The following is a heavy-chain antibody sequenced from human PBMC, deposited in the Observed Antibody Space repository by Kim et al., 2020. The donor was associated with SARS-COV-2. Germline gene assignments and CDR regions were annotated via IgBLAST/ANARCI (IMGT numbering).Heavy chain of an antibody. CDR3: ERDMGGYGYFGL. V-gene: IGHV3-21*01. J-gene: IGHJ2*01. Sequence: YAYSGKGRFTISRDNAKNSLYLQMNSRRADDTAVYYCERDMGGYGYFGLWGRGTLVTVSS. D-gene: IGHD3-16*01.